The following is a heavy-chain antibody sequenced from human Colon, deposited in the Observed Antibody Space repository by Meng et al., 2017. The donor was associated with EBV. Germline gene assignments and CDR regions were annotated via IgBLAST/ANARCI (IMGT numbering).Heavy chain of an antibody. V-gene: IGHV4-4*02. D-gene: IGHD2-21*02. CDR3: ARVGAYCGGDCYHPR. J-gene: IGHJ4*02. CDR1: GGSLSSRNW. CDR2: IYHSGST. Sequence: QWRLRGSGPGLVKPSGTLSLTCAVSGGSLSSRNWWSWVRQPPGKGLEWIGEIYHSGSTNYNPSLKSRVTISVDESKNQFSLRLSSVTAADTAVYYCARVGAYCGGDCYHPRWGQGTLVTVSS.